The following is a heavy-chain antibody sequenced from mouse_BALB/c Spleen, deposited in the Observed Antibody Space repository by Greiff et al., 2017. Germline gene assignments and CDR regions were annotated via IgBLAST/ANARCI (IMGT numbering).Heavy chain of an antibody. Sequence: EVKLVESGGGLVKPGGSLKLSCAASGFTFSSYAMSWVRQAPVKRLEWVASISSGGSTYYPDSVKGRFTISRDNARNILYLQMSSLRSEDTAMYYCARGNAMDYWGQGTSVTVSS. CDR2: ISSGGST. J-gene: IGHJ4*01. CDR1: GFTFSSYA. CDR3: ARGNAMDY. V-gene: IGHV5-6-5*01.